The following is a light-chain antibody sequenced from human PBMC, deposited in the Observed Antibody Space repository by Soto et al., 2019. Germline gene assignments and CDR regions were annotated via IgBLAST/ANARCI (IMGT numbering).Light chain of an antibody. CDR1: SSNIGGNS. Sequence: QSVLTQPPSVSAAPGQKVTISCSVISSNIGGNSVSWYQQLPGTAPKLLIYDDNKRPSGIPDRFSGSKSGTSATLGITGFQTGDEADYYCGSWDSSLSAYVFGTGTRSPS. CDR2: DDN. CDR3: GSWDSSLSAYV. V-gene: IGLV1-51*01. J-gene: IGLJ1*01.